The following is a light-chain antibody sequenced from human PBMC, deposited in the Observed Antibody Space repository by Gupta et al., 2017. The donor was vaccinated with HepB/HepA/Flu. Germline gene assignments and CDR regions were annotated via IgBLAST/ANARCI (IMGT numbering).Light chain of an antibody. CDR1: QNIRSTY. V-gene: IGKV3-20*01. Sequence: ELVLTQSPGTLSLSPGERATLSCRTSQNIRSTYLAWYQQKPGQAPRLLIYDASIRFTGIPDRFSARGSGTDFSLTISRLEPEDSAVYYCQHYGRSLTFGGGTKVEIK. CDR3: QHYGRSLT. J-gene: IGKJ4*01. CDR2: DAS.